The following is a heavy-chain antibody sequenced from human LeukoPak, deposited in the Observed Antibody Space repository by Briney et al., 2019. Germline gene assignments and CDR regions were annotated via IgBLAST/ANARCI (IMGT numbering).Heavy chain of an antibody. CDR2: IHYSGST. CDR3: AREDDSSGYYSLFDY. D-gene: IGHD3-22*01. Sequence: SETLSLTCTVSSGSISRNYWSWIRQPPGGGREWIGYIHYSGSTNYNPPLKSRVTISADTSKNQVSLKVSSVTAADAGVYYCAREDDSSGYYSLFDYWGQRTLVTVSS. CDR1: SGSISRNY. J-gene: IGHJ4*02. V-gene: IGHV4-59*01.